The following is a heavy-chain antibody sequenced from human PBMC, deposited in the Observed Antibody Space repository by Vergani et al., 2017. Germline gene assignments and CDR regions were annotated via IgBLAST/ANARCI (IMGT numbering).Heavy chain of an antibody. CDR3: ARGRVLTGGSDY. V-gene: IGHV3-30*19. CDR1: GFTFSNYG. CDR2: ISYDGSNK. D-gene: IGHD4/OR15-4a*01. Sequence: QVQLVESGGGVVQPGGSLRLSCGASGFTFSNYGMHWVRQAPGKGLEWVAVISYDGSNKYYADSVKGRFTISRDNSKNTLYLQMNSLRAEDTAVYYCARGRVLTGGSDYWGQGTLVTVSS. J-gene: IGHJ4*02.